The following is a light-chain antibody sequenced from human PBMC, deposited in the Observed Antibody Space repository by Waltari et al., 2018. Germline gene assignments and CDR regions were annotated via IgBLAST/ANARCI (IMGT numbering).Light chain of an antibody. CDR1: QSINSW. Sequence: DSRMTQFPSTLSASLGDRLTIPCRASQSINSWLAWYQQKPGKAPKLLIYKASSLESGVPSRFSGSGSGTEFTLTISSLQPDDFATYYCQQYNSYEWTFGQGTKVAIK. CDR2: KAS. V-gene: IGKV1-5*03. J-gene: IGKJ1*01. CDR3: QQYNSYEWT.